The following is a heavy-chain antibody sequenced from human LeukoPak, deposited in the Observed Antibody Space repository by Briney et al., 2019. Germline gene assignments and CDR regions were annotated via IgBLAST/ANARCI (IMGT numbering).Heavy chain of an antibody. Sequence: PGGSLRLSCAASGFTFSSYAMSWVRQAPGKGLEWVSAISGSGGSTYYADSVKGRFTISRDNSKNTLYLQMNSLRAEDTAVYYCAKVATKGDNRRDFDYWAREPWSPSPQ. V-gene: IGHV3-23*01. D-gene: IGHD5-12*01. CDR3: AKVATKGDNRRDFDY. CDR2: ISGSGGST. J-gene: IGHJ4*02. CDR1: GFTFSSYA.